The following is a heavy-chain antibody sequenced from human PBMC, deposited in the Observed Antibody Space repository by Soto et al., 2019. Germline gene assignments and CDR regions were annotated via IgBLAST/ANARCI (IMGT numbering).Heavy chain of an antibody. CDR3: ARDVYGGYYYYGMDV. CDR1: GGTFSSYA. D-gene: IGHD4-17*01. Sequence: SVKVSCKASGGTFSSYAISWVRQAPGQGLEWMGGIIPIFGTANYAQKFQGRVTITADESTSTAYMELSSLRSEDTAVYYCARDVYGGYYYYGMDVWGKGTTVTVSS. CDR2: IIPIFGTA. J-gene: IGHJ6*04. V-gene: IGHV1-69*13.